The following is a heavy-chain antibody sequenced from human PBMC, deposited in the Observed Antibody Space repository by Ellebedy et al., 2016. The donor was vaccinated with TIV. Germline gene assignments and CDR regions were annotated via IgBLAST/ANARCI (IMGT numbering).Heavy chain of an antibody. J-gene: IGHJ4*02. CDR2: IDPSDSYI. V-gene: IGHV5-10-1*01. D-gene: IGHD3-16*02. Sequence: GESLKISXKGSGYSFTSYWISWVRQMPGKGLEWMGRIDPSDSYINYSPSFQGHVTISGDKSISTAYLQWSSLKASDTAMYYCARQLRSGELSLTWGQGTLVTVSS. CDR3: ARQLRSGELSLT. CDR1: GYSFTSYW.